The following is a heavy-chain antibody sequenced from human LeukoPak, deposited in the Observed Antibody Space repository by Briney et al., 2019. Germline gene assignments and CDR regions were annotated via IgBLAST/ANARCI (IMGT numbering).Heavy chain of an antibody. D-gene: IGHD3-10*01. CDR3: ARVSPGLWFGENYFDY. CDR2: IYHSGST. V-gene: IGHV4-38-2*02. J-gene: IGHJ4*02. Sequence: SETLSLTCTVSGGSISSYYWSWIRQPPGKGLEGIGSIYHSGSTYYNPSLKSRVTISVDTSKTQFSLKLSSVTAADTAVYYCARVSPGLWFGENYFDYWGQGTLVTVSS. CDR1: GGSISSYY.